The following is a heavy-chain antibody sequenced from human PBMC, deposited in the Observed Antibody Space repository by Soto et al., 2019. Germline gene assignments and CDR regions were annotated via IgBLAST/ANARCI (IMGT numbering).Heavy chain of an antibody. CDR1: GGSFSGYY. CDR3: ARDKITGLFDY. CDR2: INHSGST. Sequence: QVQLQQWGAGLLKPSETLSLTCAVYGGSFSGYYWTWIRQPPGTGLEWIGEINHSGSTNYNPSLKSQITRSVDTSKNKFSLKLTSVTAADTAVYYCARDKITGLFDYWGQGTLVTVSS. V-gene: IGHV4-34*01. J-gene: IGHJ4*02. D-gene: IGHD2-8*02.